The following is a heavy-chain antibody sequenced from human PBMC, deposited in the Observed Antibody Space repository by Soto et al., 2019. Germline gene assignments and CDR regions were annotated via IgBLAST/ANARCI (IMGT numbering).Heavy chain of an antibody. J-gene: IGHJ6*02. CDR2: ISAYNGNT. CDR3: ARDSSQRGYRYDHFMDV. CDR1: GYAFTSYG. D-gene: IGHD5-18*01. Sequence: VSSVKVSCKASGYAFTSYGISWVGQAPGQGLEWMGWISAYNGNTNYAQKLQGRVTMTTDTSTSTAYMEMRSLRSDDTAVYYCARDSSQRGYRYDHFMDVWGQGTTVTVSS. V-gene: IGHV1-18*01.